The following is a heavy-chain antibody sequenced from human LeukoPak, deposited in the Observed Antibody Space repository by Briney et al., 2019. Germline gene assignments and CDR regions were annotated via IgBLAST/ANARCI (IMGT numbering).Heavy chain of an antibody. CDR1: GFTFSSYG. Sequence: PGRSLRLSCAASGFTFSSYGMHWVRQAPGKGLEWVAVISYDGNNKKYADSVKGRFTVSRDNSKNTLYLQMNSLRAEDTAVYYCARDPSSGYSVDFPDYWGQGTLVTVSS. CDR3: ARDPSSGYSVDFPDY. V-gene: IGHV3-30*03. CDR2: ISYDGNNK. J-gene: IGHJ4*02. D-gene: IGHD3-22*01.